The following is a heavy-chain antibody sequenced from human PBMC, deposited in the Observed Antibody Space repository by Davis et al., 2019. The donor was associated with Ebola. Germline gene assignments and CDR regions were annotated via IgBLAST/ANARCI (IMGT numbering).Heavy chain of an antibody. CDR3: AKDKGVAWFDV. V-gene: IGHV3-30*02. CDR2: IRSDGSNE. J-gene: IGHJ5*02. Sequence: GESLKISCVVSGLTFSNHGMHWVRQAPGKGLEWVAFIRSDGSNEYYADSVKGRFTISRDSSKNALYLQMSSLRAEDTAVYHCAKDKGVAWFDVWGQGTLVTVSS. CDR1: GLTFSNHG.